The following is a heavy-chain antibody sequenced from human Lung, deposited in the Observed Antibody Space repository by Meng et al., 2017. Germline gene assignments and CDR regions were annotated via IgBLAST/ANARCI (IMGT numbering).Heavy chain of an antibody. J-gene: IGHJ4*02. V-gene: IGHV3-15*01. CDR3: SWDDRAVSDY. CDR2: IKSNTDGGTA. CDR1: GFYFSNAR. D-gene: IGHD3-9*01. Sequence: HLVESGVDLVKPGGSLRLSCAASGFYFSNARMSWVRQAPGKGLEWVGRIKSNTDGGTAEYAAPVTGRFTISRDDSKSTLYLQLSGLTTDDTGVYYCSWDDRAVSDYWGQGTLVTVSS.